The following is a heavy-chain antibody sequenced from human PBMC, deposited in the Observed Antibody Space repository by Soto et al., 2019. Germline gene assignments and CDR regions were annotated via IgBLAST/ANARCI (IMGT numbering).Heavy chain of an antibody. CDR1: GYSFTTYG. CDR2: ISAYNGNT. V-gene: IGHV1-18*01. CDR3: AREGPAPYYYYGMDV. Sequence: QVQLVQSGGEVKKPGASVKVSCKTSGYSFTTYGISWVRQAPGQGLEWMGWISAYNGNTNYAQKLQDRVTMTTDTSTRTANMELRSLRSDDTDVYYCAREGPAPYYYYGMDVWGQGSTVTVSS. J-gene: IGHJ6*02.